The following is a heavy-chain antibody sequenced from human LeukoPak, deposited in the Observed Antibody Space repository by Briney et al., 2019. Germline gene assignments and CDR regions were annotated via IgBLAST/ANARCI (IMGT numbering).Heavy chain of an antibody. J-gene: IGHJ4*02. CDR1: GGSISSYY. D-gene: IGHD1-1*01. CDR3: ARQGGPSGFDY. CDR2: IYYSGST. Sequence: SETLSLTCTVFGGSISSYYWSWIRQPPGKGLEWIGYIYYSGSTNYNPSLKSRVTISVDTSKNQFSLKLSSVTAADTAVYYCARQGGPSGFDYWGQGTLVTVSS. V-gene: IGHV4-59*08.